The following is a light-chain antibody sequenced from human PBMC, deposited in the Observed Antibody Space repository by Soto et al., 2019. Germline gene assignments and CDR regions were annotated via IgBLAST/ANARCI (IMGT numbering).Light chain of an antibody. Sequence: QSVLTQPPSGSGTPGQSVTISCTGSSSDVGGYDYVSWYQQHPGKAPKLMIYEVSKRPSGVPDRFSGSKSGNTASLTVSGLQAEDEADYYCSSYAGSSTYVFGTGTKVTVL. CDR2: EVS. V-gene: IGLV2-8*01. CDR1: SSDVGGYDY. CDR3: SSYAGSSTYV. J-gene: IGLJ1*01.